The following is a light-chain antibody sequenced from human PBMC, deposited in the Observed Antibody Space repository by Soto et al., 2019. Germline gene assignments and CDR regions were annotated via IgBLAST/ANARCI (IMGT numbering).Light chain of an antibody. CDR1: SSDVGGYNF. V-gene: IGLV2-14*01. CDR3: SSYTSSNALGV. Sequence: QSALTQPASVSGSPGQSITISCTGTSSDVGGYNFVSWYKQHPGKAPKLMIYDVSNRPSGVSNRFSGSKSGTTASLTISGLQAEDEADYYCSSYTSSNALGVFGGGPKLTVL. CDR2: DVS. J-gene: IGLJ2*01.